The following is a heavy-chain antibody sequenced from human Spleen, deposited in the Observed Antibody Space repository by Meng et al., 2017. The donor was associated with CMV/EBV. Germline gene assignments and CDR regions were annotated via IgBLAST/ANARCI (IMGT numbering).Heavy chain of an antibody. CDR3: AGESRDLYVFHY. J-gene: IGHJ4*02. V-gene: IGHV3-53*01. Sequence: GGSLRLSCAASGFNVSTNYMSWVRQAPGKGLEWVSVIYAGGTTYYSDSVKGRFTVSRDKSKNTLFLQMSFLRAEDTAIYFCAGESRDLYVFHYWGQGALVTVSS. CDR1: GFNVSTNY. CDR2: IYAGGTT. D-gene: IGHD2-2*01.